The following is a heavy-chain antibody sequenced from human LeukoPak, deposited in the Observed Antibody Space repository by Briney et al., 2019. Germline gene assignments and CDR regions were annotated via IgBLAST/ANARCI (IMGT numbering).Heavy chain of an antibody. V-gene: IGHV1-2*06. D-gene: IGHD5-18*01. CDR3: ARDLGRRDTATMS. J-gene: IGHJ4*02. CDR1: GDTFTGYY. CDR2: INPNSGGT. Sequence: ASVKVSCKASGDTFTGYYMHWVRQAPGQGLEWMGRINPNSGGTNYAQKFQGRVTMTRDTSISTAYMELSRLRSDDTAVYYCARDLGRRDTATMSWGQGTLVTVSS.